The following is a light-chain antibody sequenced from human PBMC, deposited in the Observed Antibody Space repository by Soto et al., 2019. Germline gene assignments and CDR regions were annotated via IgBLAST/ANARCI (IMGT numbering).Light chain of an antibody. Sequence: IHMTQSASTLSGSVGYRVTITCRASQTISSWLAWYQQKQGKAPKILIYAASTLQSGVPSRFSGSGYGTDFNLTISSLQTEDFATYYCQQLNSYPPDFGGGTKVDIK. V-gene: IGKV1-5*01. CDR3: QQLNSYPPD. J-gene: IGKJ4*01. CDR2: AAS. CDR1: QTISSW.